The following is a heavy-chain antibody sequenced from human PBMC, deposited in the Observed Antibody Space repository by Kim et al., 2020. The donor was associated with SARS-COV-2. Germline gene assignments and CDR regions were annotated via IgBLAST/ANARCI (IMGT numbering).Heavy chain of an antibody. Sequence: GGSLRLSCAASGFTFSSYAMHWVRQAPGKGLEWVAVISYDGSNKYYADSVKGRFTISRDNSKNTLYLHMNSLRAEDTAVYYCARDRSGRYPSDFDYWGQG. CDR3: ARDRSGRYPSDFDY. CDR1: GFTFSSYA. V-gene: IGHV3-30-3*01. D-gene: IGHD3-16*02. CDR2: ISYDGSNK. J-gene: IGHJ4*02.